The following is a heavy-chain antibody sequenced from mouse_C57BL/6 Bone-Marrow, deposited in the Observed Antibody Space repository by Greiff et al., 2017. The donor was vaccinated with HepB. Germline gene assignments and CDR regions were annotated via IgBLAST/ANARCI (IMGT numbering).Heavy chain of an antibody. J-gene: IGHJ4*01. CDR3: ATTVVAYYAMDY. D-gene: IGHD1-1*01. Sequence: QVQLQQPGTELVKPGASVKLSCKASGYTFTSYWMHWVKQRPGQGLEWIGNINPSNGGTNYNEKFKSKATLSVDKSSSTAYMQLSSLTSEDSAVYYCATTVVAYYAMDYWGQGTSVTVSS. CDR1: GYTFTSYW. V-gene: IGHV1-53*01. CDR2: INPSNGGT.